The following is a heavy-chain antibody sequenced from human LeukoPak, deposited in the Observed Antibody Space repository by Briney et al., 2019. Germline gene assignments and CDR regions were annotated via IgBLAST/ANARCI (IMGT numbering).Heavy chain of an antibody. CDR1: GFTFSDYY. D-gene: IGHD5-12*01. CDR3: AGIRGFAYYFDY. Sequence: GSLRLSCVASGFTFSDYYMNWVRQAPGKGLEWVSSISSSSSYIYYADSVKGRFTISRDNAKNSLYLQMNSLRAEDTAVYYCAGIRGFAYYFDYWGQGTLVTVSS. V-gene: IGHV3-21*01. CDR2: ISSSSSYI. J-gene: IGHJ4*02.